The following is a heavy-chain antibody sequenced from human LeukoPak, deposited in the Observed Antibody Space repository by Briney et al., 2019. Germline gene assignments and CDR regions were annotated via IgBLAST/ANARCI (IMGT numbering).Heavy chain of an antibody. J-gene: IGHJ4*02. CDR2: ISSSSSYI. CDR3: ARDEEGYSSSWYVY. D-gene: IGHD6-13*01. V-gene: IGHV3-21*01. CDR1: GFTFSSYS. Sequence: PGGSLRLSCAASGFTFSSYSMNWARQAPGKGLEWVSSISSSSSYIYYADSVKGRFTISRDNAKNSLYLQMNSLRAEDTAVYYCARDEEGYSSSWYVYWGQGTLVTVSS.